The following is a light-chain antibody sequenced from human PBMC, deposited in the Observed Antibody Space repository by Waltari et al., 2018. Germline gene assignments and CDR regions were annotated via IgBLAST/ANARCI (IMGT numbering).Light chain of an antibody. Sequence: QSALTQPASVSGSPGQSITITCTGTSDDLGDYNYVSWYQQLPGKAPKLIIYEVTNRPSGVSDRFSGSKSGNTASLTISGLLPDDEAQYHCSSYTLSSSLVLFGGGTKVTVL. J-gene: IGLJ2*01. CDR1: SDDLGDYNY. CDR2: EVT. CDR3: SSYTLSSSLVL. V-gene: IGLV2-14*01.